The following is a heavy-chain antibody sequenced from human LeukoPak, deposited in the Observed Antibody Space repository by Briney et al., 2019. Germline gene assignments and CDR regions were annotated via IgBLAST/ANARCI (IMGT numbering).Heavy chain of an antibody. CDR3: ARAPTTSYPYYYCYYMDV. CDR2: NIPIFGTA. CDR1: GGTFSSYA. V-gene: IGHV1-69*05. J-gene: IGHJ6*03. D-gene: IGHD3-16*02. Sequence: SVKVSCKASGGTFSSYAISWVRQPPGQGLEWMGGNIPIFGTANYAQKFQGRVTITTDESTSKAYMELSSLRSEDTAEYYCARAPTTSYPYYYCYYMDVWGKGTTVTVSS.